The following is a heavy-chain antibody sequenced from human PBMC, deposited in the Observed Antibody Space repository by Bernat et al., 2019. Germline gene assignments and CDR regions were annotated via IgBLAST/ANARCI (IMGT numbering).Heavy chain of an antibody. CDR2: IIPILGIA. Sequence: QVQLVQSGAEVKKPGSSVKVSCKASGGTFSSYAISWVRQAPGQGLEWMGRIIPILGIANYAQKFQGRVTITADKSTSTAYMELSRLRSDDTAVYYCARAGSAGGFDLWGRGTLVTVSS. J-gene: IGHJ2*01. CDR3: ARAGSAGGFDL. V-gene: IGHV1-69*04. D-gene: IGHD3-10*01. CDR1: GGTFSSYA.